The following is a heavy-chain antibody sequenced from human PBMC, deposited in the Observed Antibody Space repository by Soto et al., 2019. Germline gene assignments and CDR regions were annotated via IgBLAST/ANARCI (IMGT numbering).Heavy chain of an antibody. CDR2: ISGSGAGT. V-gene: IGHV3-23*01. Sequence: GGSLRLSSAASGFTFSNYAMSWVRQAPRKGLEWVSTISGSGAGTFYADSVKGRFTISRDNSKNTLYLQMNSLRAEDTAVYYCARDGISDREIGGDGYPPYYYYGMDVWGQGTTXTVSS. J-gene: IGHJ6*02. D-gene: IGHD5-12*01. CDR3: ARDGISDREIGGDGYPPYYYYGMDV. CDR1: GFTFSNYA.